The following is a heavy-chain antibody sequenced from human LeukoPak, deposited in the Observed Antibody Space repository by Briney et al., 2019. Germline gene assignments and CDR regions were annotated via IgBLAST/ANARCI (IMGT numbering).Heavy chain of an antibody. J-gene: IGHJ4*02. Sequence: GASVKVSCKASGYTFTHYYMHWVRQVPGQGLEWMGTISPSGGSTSYAQKFQGRVTMTRDTSTSTVYMELSSLRTEDTAVFYCARAYTYGLNYWGQGTLVTVSS. CDR1: GYTFTHYY. V-gene: IGHV1-46*01. CDR2: ISPSGGST. CDR3: ARAYTYGLNY. D-gene: IGHD5-18*01.